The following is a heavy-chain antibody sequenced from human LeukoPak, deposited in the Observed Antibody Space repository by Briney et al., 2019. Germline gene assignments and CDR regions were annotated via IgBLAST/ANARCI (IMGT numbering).Heavy chain of an antibody. V-gene: IGHV4-34*01. D-gene: IGHD2-2*01. CDR1: GGSFSGYY. CDR2: INHSGST. CDR3: ARGGYCSSTSCQTDY. Sequence: PSETLSLTCAVYGGSFSGYYWSWIRQPPGKGLEWIGEINHSGSTNYNPSLKSRVTISVDTSKNQFSPKLSSVTAADTAVYYCARGGYCSSTSCQTDYWGQGTLVTVSS. J-gene: IGHJ4*02.